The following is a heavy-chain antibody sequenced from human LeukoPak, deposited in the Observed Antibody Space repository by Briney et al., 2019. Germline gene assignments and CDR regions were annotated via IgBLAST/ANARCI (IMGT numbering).Heavy chain of an antibody. V-gene: IGHV1-18*01. CDR2: MSAYNGNT. J-gene: IGHJ4*02. CDR3: ARDSSIAVAERSFGY. D-gene: IGHD6-19*01. Sequence: GASVTVSLKSSVYTFTSYGISGVRQAPGKGLEGMGCMSAYNGNTNYAQKLQGRVTMTTDTSTSTAYVELRSLRSDDTAVYYCARDSSIAVAERSFGYWGQGTLVTVSS. CDR1: VYTFTSYG.